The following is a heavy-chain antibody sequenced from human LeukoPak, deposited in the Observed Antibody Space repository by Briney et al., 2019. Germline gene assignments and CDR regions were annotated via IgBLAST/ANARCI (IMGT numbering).Heavy chain of an antibody. CDR3: ARDWTCTNGVCYIYDY. CDR2: INSDGSST. J-gene: IGHJ4*02. D-gene: IGHD2-8*01. Sequence: GGSLRLSCAASGFNFSSDWMHWVRQAPGKGLVWVSRINSDGSSTSYADSVKGRFTISRDNAKNTLYLQMNSLRAEDTAVYYCARDWTCTNGVCYIYDYWGQGTLVTVSS. V-gene: IGHV3-74*01. CDR1: GFNFSSDW.